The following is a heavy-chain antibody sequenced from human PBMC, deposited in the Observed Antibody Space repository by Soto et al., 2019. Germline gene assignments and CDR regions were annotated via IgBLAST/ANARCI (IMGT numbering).Heavy chain of an antibody. CDR2: MNPGSGDT. V-gene: IGHV1-8*01. CDR1: GYSFTNND. Sequence: ASVKVSCKTSGYSFTNNDVTWVRQATGQGLEWMGWMNPGSGDTGYAQKFQGRVTMTRDISIATAYMELSGLTSDDTAIYYCARMATFGSLNWFDPWGQRTLVTVSS. J-gene: IGHJ5*02. CDR3: ARMATFGSLNWFDP. D-gene: IGHD3-16*01.